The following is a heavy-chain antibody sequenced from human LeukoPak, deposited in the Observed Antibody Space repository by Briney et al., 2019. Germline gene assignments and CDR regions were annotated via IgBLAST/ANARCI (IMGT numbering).Heavy chain of an antibody. Sequence: GESLKIYCKGSGYSFSTHWIGWVRQMPGKGLEWMGIIYPSDSDIRYSPSFQGQVTISVDKSISTAYVQWSSLEASDTAMYYCARHVASSSSADYWGQGTLVTVSS. CDR2: IYPSDSDI. CDR1: GYSFSTHW. CDR3: ARHVASSSSADY. V-gene: IGHV5-51*01. D-gene: IGHD6-6*01. J-gene: IGHJ4*02.